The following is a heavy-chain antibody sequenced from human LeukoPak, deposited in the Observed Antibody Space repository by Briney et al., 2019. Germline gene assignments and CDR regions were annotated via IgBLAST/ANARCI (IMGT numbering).Heavy chain of an antibody. CDR2: ISGSGGST. CDR1: GFTFSSYA. D-gene: IGHD6-19*01. V-gene: IGHV3-23*01. Sequence: GGSLRLSCAASGFTFSSYAMNWVRQAPGKGLEWVSGISGSGGSTYYAASVKGRFTISRDNSKNTLYLQMNSLRAEDTAVYYCAKGPSSGWYYFDYWGQGTLVTVSS. CDR3: AKGPSSGWYYFDY. J-gene: IGHJ4*02.